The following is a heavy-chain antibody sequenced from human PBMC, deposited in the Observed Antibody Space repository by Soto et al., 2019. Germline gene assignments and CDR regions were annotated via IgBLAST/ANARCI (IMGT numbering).Heavy chain of an antibody. D-gene: IGHD4-17*01. J-gene: IGHJ4*02. Sequence: PGGSLRLSCEVSGFRFGDYGMHWVRQAPGKGLEWIAGISRDSRSISYGASMKGRFTIPRDNAKNSLYLQLNSLRADDTAFYYCVKDALTTVAYYFDYWGQGALVTVSS. CDR2: ISRDSRSI. V-gene: IGHV3-9*01. CDR3: VKDALTTVAYYFDY. CDR1: GFRFGDYG.